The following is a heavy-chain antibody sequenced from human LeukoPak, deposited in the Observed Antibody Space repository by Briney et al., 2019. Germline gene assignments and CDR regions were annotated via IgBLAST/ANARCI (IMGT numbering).Heavy chain of an antibody. V-gene: IGHV3-21*01. CDR2: ISSSSSYI. J-gene: IGHJ4*02. CDR3: ARQYAHWNPFAG. CDR1: GFTFSRYS. Sequence: GGSLRLSCGASGFTFSRYSMNWVRQAPGKGLEWVSSISSSSSYIYYADSVKGRFTISRDNAKNSLYLQMNSLRAEDTAVYYCARQYAHWNPFAGWGQGTLVTVSS. D-gene: IGHD1-1*01.